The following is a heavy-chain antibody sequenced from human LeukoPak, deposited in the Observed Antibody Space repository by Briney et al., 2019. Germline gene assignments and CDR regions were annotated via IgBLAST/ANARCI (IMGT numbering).Heavy chain of an antibody. CDR2: IKQDGSEK. V-gene: IGHV3-7*01. Sequence: GGSLRLSCAASGFTFSSYWMSWVRQAPGKGLEWVANIKQDGSEKYYVDSVKGRFTISRDNAENSLFLQMNSLRAEDTAVYYCTRVRVVVPSAFDYCDFWGQGTLVTVSS. CDR3: TRVRVVVPSAFDYCDF. CDR1: GFTFSSYW. D-gene: IGHD2-2*01. J-gene: IGHJ4*02.